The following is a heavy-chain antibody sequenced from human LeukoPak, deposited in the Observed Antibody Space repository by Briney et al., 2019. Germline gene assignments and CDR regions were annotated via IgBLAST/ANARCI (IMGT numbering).Heavy chain of an antibody. V-gene: IGHV3-30*02. J-gene: IGHJ5*02. Sequence: GGSLRLSCAASGFTFSTSGMHWVRQAPGKGLEWVAFIRNDGSNKYYADSVKGRFTISRDNSKNTLYLQMNSLRAEDTAVYYCARDQGFRGSYGGWFDPWGQGTLVTVSS. CDR2: IRNDGSNK. CDR1: GFTFSTSG. CDR3: ARDQGFRGSYGGWFDP. D-gene: IGHD1-26*01.